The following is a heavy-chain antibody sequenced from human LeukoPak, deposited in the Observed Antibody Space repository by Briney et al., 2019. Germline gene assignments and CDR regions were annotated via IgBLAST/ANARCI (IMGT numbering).Heavy chain of an antibody. V-gene: IGHV3-11*01. CDR1: GFTFSDYY. D-gene: IGHD2-2*01. CDR3: ARDGPLYCSSTSCFDP. CDR2: ISSSGSTI. J-gene: IGHJ5*02. Sequence: GGSLRLSCAASGFTFSDYYMSWIRQAPGKGLEWVSYISSSGSTIYCADSVKGRFTISRDNAKNSLYLQMNSLRAGDTAVYYCARDGPLYCSSTSCFDPWGQGTLVTVSS.